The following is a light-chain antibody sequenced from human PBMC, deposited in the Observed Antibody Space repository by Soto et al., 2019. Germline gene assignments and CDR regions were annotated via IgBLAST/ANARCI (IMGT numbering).Light chain of an antibody. CDR2: EVS. CDR3: SSYTSSSTVV. CDR1: SSDVGGYNY. V-gene: IGLV2-14*01. J-gene: IGLJ2*01. Sequence: QSALTQPASVSGSPGKSITISCTGTSSDVGGYNYVSWYQQHPGKVPKLMIYEVSNRPSGVSNRFSGSKSGNTASLTISGLQAEDEADYYCSSYTSSSTVVFGGGTKLTVL.